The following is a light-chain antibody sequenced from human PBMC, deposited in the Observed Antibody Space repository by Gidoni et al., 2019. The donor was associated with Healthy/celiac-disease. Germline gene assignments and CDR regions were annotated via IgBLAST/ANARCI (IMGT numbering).Light chain of an antibody. Sequence: SYELPQPPSVSEAPGQTARITCSGDELPKQYAYWYQQEPGQAPVLVIYNDSERPSGIPERFSGPSSETTVTVTISGVQAEDEADYYCQSADSSGTYVVFGGGTKLTVL. J-gene: IGLJ2*01. CDR1: ELPKQY. CDR2: NDS. V-gene: IGLV3-25*03. CDR3: QSADSSGTYVV.